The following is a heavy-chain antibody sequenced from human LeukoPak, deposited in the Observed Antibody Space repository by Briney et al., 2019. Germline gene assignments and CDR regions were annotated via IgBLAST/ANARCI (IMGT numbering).Heavy chain of an antibody. J-gene: IGHJ6*03. CDR1: GGSFSGYY. D-gene: IGHD4-11*01. Sequence: SETLSLTCAVYGGSFSGYYWSWIRQPPGKGLEWIGEINHSGSTNYNPSLKSRVTISVDTSKNQFSLKLSSVTAADTAVYYCARASVTYYYYYYMDVWGKGTTVTVSS. CDR2: INHSGST. V-gene: IGHV4-34*01. CDR3: ARASVTYYYYYYMDV.